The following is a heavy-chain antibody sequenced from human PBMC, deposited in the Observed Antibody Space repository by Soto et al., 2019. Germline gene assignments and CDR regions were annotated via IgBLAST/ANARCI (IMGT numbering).Heavy chain of an antibody. CDR1: GDSIISFY. Sequence: SETLSLTCTVSGDSIISFYWTWIRQPTGKGLEWVGYIFSSGSTNYNPSLKSRVTISVDTSENQFSLKLTSVTAADTAVYYCARVGYCSSTPCWPIGYFEYWGQGTLVTVSS. CDR3: ARVGYCSSTPCWPIGYFEY. CDR2: IFSSGST. V-gene: IGHV4-59*01. D-gene: IGHD2-2*01. J-gene: IGHJ4*02.